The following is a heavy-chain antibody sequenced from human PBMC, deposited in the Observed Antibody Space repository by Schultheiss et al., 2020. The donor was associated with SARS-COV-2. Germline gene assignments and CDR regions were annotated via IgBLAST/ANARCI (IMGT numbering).Heavy chain of an antibody. Sequence: GSLRLSCAASGFTFSSYAMSWVRQAPGKGLEWIGEINHSGSTNYNPSLKSRVTISVDTSKNQFSLKLSSVTAADTAVYYCASSWSSGWYFDYWGQGTLVTVSS. D-gene: IGHD6-19*01. V-gene: IGHV4-34*01. CDR3: ASSWSSGWYFDY. CDR2: INHSGST. CDR1: GFTFSSYA. J-gene: IGHJ4*02.